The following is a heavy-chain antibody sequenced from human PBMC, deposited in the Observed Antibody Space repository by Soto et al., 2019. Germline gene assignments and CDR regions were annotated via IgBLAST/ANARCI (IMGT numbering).Heavy chain of an antibody. D-gene: IGHD1-26*01. Sequence: SETLSLTCTVSGGSISSSDYNWDWIRKPPGKGLEWIGSVYYSGSTYYNPSLKSRVTISGDTSKNQFSLNLSSVTAADTAVYYCARVLRSEGWTFDYWGQGTLVTVSS. V-gene: IGHV4-39*01. J-gene: IGHJ4*02. CDR1: GGSISSSDYN. CDR3: ARVLRSEGWTFDY. CDR2: VYYSGST.